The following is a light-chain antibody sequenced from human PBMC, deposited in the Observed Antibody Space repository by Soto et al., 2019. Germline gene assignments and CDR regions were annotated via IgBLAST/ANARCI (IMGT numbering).Light chain of an antibody. Sequence: EIVLTQSPGTLSLSPGERATLSCRASQSVSSSYLAWYQQKPGQAPRLLIYAASSRATGIPDRFSGSGSGRDDTLTISRLEHEDFAVEYCQQCVGSPLFTFGPGTKVDIK. J-gene: IGKJ3*01. V-gene: IGKV3-20*01. CDR2: AAS. CDR1: QSVSSSY. CDR3: QQCVGSPLFT.